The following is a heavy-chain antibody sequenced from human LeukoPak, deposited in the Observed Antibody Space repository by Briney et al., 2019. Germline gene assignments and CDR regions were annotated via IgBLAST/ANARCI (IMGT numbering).Heavy chain of an antibody. CDR1: GYTFDSYA. Sequence: ASVKVSCKASGYTFDSYAIAWVRQAPGQGLECMGWIRTYSGDANYGQTLQGRVSMATDSSTDTAYLELRSLRSDDTAVYFCVRLGLPVPNSDYYFMDVWGKGTTVSVSS. D-gene: IGHD4-23*01. CDR2: IRTYSGDA. CDR3: VRLGLPVPNSDYYFMDV. V-gene: IGHV1-18*04. J-gene: IGHJ6*03.